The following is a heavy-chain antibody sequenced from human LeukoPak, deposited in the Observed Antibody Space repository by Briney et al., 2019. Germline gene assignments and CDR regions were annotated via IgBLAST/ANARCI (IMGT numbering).Heavy chain of an antibody. J-gene: IGHJ3*02. V-gene: IGHV3-7*03. Sequence: GGSLRLSCVASGFPFSSYWMTWVRQAPGKGLEWVANIKQDGSKKSYVDSVKGRFTISRDNAKKSLYLQMNSLRAEDTAVYYCARGVMTTARPNGFDIWGQGKMVTVSS. CDR1: GFPFSSYW. D-gene: IGHD3-22*01. CDR3: ARGVMTTARPNGFDI. CDR2: IKQDGSKK.